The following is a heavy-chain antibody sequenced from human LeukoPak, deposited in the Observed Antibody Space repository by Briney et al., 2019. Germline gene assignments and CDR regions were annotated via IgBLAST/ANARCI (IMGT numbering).Heavy chain of an antibody. CDR2: INHSGST. D-gene: IGHD3-10*01. J-gene: IGHJ4*02. Sequence: SETLSLTCAVYGGSFSGYYWSWIRHPPGKGLEWIGEINHSGSTNYNPSLKSRVTISVDTSKNQFSLKLSSVTAADTAVYYCARGLRLWFRELSPYYFDYWGQGTLVTVSS. CDR1: GGSFSGYY. CDR3: ARGLRLWFRELSPYYFDY. V-gene: IGHV4-34*01.